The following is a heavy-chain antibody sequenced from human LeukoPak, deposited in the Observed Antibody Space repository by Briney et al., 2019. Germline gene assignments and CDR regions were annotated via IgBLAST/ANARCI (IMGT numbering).Heavy chain of an antibody. CDR3: ARQVTAAAAPPHGFDP. CDR1: GGSISSSSYY. V-gene: IGHV4-39*01. D-gene: IGHD6-13*01. CDR2: IYYSGST. Sequence: PSETLSLTCTVSGGSISSSSYYWGWIRQPPGKGLEWIGRIYYSGSTYYNPSLKSRVTISVDTSKNQFSLKLSSVTAADTAVYYCARQVTAAAAPPHGFDPWGQGTLVTVSS. J-gene: IGHJ5*02.